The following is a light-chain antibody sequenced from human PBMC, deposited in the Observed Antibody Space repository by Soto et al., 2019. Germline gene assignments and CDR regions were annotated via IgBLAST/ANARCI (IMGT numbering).Light chain of an antibody. Sequence: QLVLTQPPSVSGAPGQRVTISCTGSSSNIGAGYDVHWYQQLPGTAPKLLIYGNSNRPSGVPDRFSGSKSGTSASLAITGLQAEDEADYYCQSYDSSLSVRAVFGGGTKVTVL. CDR2: GNS. V-gene: IGLV1-40*01. CDR3: QSYDSSLSVRAV. CDR1: SSNIGAGYD. J-gene: IGLJ2*01.